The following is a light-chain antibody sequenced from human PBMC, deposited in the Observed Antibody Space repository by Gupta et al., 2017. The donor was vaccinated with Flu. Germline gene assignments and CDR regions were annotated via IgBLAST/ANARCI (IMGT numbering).Light chain of an antibody. Sequence: VTITSTGTSSDVGGYNDVSGYQQHPGKAPKLMIYEVTKRPSGVPDRFSGSKSGNTAFMTVSGLQPDDEAYYYCSSYAGRNIRVFGTGTKVTVL. CDR2: EVT. CDR1: SSDVGGYND. J-gene: IGLJ1*01. CDR3: SSYAGRNIRV. V-gene: IGLV2-8*01.